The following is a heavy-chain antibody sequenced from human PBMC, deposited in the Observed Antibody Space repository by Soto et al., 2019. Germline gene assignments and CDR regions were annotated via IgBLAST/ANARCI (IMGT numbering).Heavy chain of an antibody. D-gene: IGHD4-17*01. J-gene: IGHJ6*03. CDR1: GYTYPSYG. CDR2: ISAYNGDT. CDR3: SRLQQESVTSPPYFYSYLVV. V-gene: IGHV1-18*01. Sequence: QAQLVQSGAEVKKPGASVKVSCKASGYTYPSYGISWVRQAPGQGLEGMGWISAYNGDTKYEQKFQGSLTLTTDTAAAMAYIQLRSLRSDDTAVYYCSRLQQESVTSPPYFYSYLVVWGKGTTVAGSS.